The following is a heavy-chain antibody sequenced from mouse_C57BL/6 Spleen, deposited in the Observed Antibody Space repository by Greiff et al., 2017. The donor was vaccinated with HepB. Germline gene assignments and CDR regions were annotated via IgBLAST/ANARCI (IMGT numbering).Heavy chain of an antibody. CDR1: GYTFTSYW. V-gene: IGHV1-55*01. D-gene: IGHD1-1*01. Sequence: QVQLQQSGAELVKPGASVKMSCKASGYTFTSYWITWVKQRPGQGLEWIGDIYPGSGSTNYNEKFKSKATLTVDTSSSTAYMQLSSLTSEDSAVYYCARDGSAYFDVWGTGTTVTVSS. CDR2: IYPGSGST. J-gene: IGHJ1*03. CDR3: ARDGSAYFDV.